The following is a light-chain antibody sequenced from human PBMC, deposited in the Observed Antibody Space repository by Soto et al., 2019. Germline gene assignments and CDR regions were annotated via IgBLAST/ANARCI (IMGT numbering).Light chain of an antibody. Sequence: HSVLTQPASVSGSPGQSITISCTGTSSDVGGYNYVSWYQQHPGKAPKLMIYEVSNRPSGVSNRFSGSKSGNTASLTISGLQAEDEADYYCSSHTSSSTRVFGTGTKLTVL. CDR2: EVS. V-gene: IGLV2-14*01. J-gene: IGLJ1*01. CDR3: SSHTSSSTRV. CDR1: SSDVGGYNY.